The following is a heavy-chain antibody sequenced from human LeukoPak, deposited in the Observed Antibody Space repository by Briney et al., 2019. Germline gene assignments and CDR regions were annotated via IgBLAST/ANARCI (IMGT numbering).Heavy chain of an antibody. D-gene: IGHD1-7*01. CDR2: IYSDGSIT. CDR3: ARGGLVELQSPQDY. Sequence: GGSLRLSCAASGFTFSRYWMHWVRQGPGKGLEWLSRIYSDGSITTYVDSVEGRFTISRDNARNTLYLQMNSLRAEDTAVYYCARGGLVELQSPQDYWRQGTLVTVSS. J-gene: IGHJ4*02. CDR1: GFTFSRYW. V-gene: IGHV3-74*01.